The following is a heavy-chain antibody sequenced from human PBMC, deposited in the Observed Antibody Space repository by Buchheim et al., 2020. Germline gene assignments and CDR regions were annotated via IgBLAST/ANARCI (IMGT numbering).Heavy chain of an antibody. CDR1: GGSISSSNW. V-gene: IGHV4-4*02. D-gene: IGHD3-3*01. Sequence: QVQLQESGPGLVKPSGTLSLTCAVSGGSISSSNWWSWVRQPPGKGPEWIGEIYHSGSTNYNPSPNSRVTISVDKSKNQFSLKLSSVTAADTAVYYCAREVTIFGVVITNWFDPWGQGTL. CDR3: AREVTIFGVVITNWFDP. J-gene: IGHJ5*02. CDR2: IYHSGST.